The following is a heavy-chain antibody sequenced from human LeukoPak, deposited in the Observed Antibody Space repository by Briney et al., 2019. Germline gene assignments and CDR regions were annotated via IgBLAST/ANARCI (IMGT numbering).Heavy chain of an antibody. D-gene: IGHD5-18*01. CDR3: ARDVVDTAMVD. Sequence: SETLSLTCTVSGGSISSYYWSWIRQPPGKGLEWIGYIYYSGSTNYNPSLKSRVTISVDTPKNQFSLKLSSVTAADTAVYYCARDVVDTAMVDWGQGTLVTVSS. J-gene: IGHJ4*02. CDR2: IYYSGST. CDR1: GGSISSYY. V-gene: IGHV4-59*01.